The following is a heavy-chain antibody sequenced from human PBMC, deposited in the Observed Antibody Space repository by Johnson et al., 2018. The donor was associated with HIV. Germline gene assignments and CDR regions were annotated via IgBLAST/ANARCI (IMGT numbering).Heavy chain of an antibody. D-gene: IGHD5-24*01. CDR2: IKQDGSEK. V-gene: IGHV3-7*01. Sequence: VQLVESGGGLVKPGGSLRLSCAASGFTFSSYWMSWVRQAPGKGLEWVANIKQDGSEKYYVDSVKGRFTISRDNAKNSLYLQMNSLRAGDTAVYFCARRDPWVENGAFDIWGQGTMVTVSS. CDR1: GFTFSSYW. J-gene: IGHJ3*02. CDR3: ARRDPWVENGAFDI.